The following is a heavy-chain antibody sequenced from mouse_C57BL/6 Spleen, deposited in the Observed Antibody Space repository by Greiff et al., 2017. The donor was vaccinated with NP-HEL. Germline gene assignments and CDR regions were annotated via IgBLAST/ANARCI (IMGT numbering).Heavy chain of an antibody. CDR3: AREGDAYDEGYAMDY. CDR2: INPSNGGT. J-gene: IGHJ4*01. Sequence: QVQLQQPGTELVKPGASVKLSCKASGYTFTSYWMHWVKQRPGQGLEWIGNINPSNGGTNYNEKFKSKATLTVDKSSSTAYMQLSILTSEDSAVYYWAREGDAYDEGYAMDYWGQGTSVTVSS. D-gene: IGHD2-2*01. CDR1: GYTFTSYW. V-gene: IGHV1-53*01.